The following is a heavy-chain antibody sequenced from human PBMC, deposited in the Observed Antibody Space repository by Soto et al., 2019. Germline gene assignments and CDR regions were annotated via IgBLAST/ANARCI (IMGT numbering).Heavy chain of an antibody. J-gene: IGHJ5*02. D-gene: IGHD3-16*01. Sequence: PGESLKISCKGSGYSFTSYWIGWVRQMPGKGLEWMGIIYPGDSDTRYSPSFQGQVTISADKSISTAYLQWSSLKASDTAMYYCAASLSLATLVNWFDPWGQGTLVTVSS. V-gene: IGHV5-51*01. CDR2: IYPGDSDT. CDR1: GYSFTSYW. CDR3: AASLSLATLVNWFDP.